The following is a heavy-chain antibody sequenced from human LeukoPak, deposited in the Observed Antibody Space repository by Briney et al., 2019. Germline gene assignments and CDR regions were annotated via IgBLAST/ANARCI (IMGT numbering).Heavy chain of an antibody. V-gene: IGHV3-7*03. CDR2: IKEDGSEK. CDR3: ARDAYGNFDY. D-gene: IGHD1-14*01. Sequence: GGSLRLSCAASGFTFSSNWMSWVRQAPGKGLEWVANIKEDGSEKYYVDSVKGRFTISRDNAKNSLYLQMNSLRGEDTAVYYCARDAYGNFDYWGQGTLVTVSS. CDR1: GFTFSSNW. J-gene: IGHJ4*02.